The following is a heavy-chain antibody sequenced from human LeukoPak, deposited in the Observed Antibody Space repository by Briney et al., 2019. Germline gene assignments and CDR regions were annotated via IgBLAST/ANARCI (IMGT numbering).Heavy chain of an antibody. J-gene: IGHJ4*02. CDR3: ASFFLEWSRNDFDY. CDR1: GFTFSSYA. V-gene: IGHV3-23*01. D-gene: IGHD3-3*01. CDR2: ISGSGGST. Sequence: GGSLRLSCAASGFTFSSYAMSWVRQAPGKGLEWVSAISGSGGSTYYADSMKGRFTISRDNSKNTLYLQMNSLRAEDTAVYYCASFFLEWSRNDFDYWGQGTLVTVSS.